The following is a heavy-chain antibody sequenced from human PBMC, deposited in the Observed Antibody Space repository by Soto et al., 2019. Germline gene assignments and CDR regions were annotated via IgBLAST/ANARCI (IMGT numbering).Heavy chain of an antibody. D-gene: IGHD2-15*01. J-gene: IGHJ4*02. CDR3: ARVYPDCSGGSCDPYFDY. CDR2: IYYSGST. CDR1: GGSISSGGYY. Sequence: SETLSLTCTVSGGSISSGGYYWSWIRQHPGKGLEWIGYIYYSGSTYYNPSLKSRVTISVDTSKNQFSLKLSSVTAADTAVYYCARVYPDCSGGSCDPYFDYWGQGTLVTVSS. V-gene: IGHV4-31*03.